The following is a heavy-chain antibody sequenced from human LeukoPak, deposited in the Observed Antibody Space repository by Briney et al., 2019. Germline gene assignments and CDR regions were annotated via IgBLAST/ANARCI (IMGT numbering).Heavy chain of an antibody. CDR1: GFTPASA. Sequence: ASVKVSCKASGFTPASAVQWMRQARGQRLEWVGWIVVHNGHTNYAQKFQERVTITRDMSTNTDYMELSSLRSEDMAVYYCVADHPNYDYWGQGTLITVSP. CDR2: IVVHNGHT. D-gene: IGHD5-24*01. CDR3: VADHPNYDY. J-gene: IGHJ4*02. V-gene: IGHV1-58*01.